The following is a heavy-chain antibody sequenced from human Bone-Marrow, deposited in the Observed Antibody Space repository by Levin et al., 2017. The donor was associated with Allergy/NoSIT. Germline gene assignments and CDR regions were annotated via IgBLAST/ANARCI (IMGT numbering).Heavy chain of an antibody. J-gene: IGHJ4*02. Sequence: PGGSLRLSCVASGFNFNSYWMSWVRQAPGKGLEWVANIKQDGSEKYYVDSVKGRFTISRDNANNSLYLQLNSLRAEDTAIYSCARTRIIIVPAATPSYFEYWGQGTLVTVSS. CDR2: IKQDGSEK. V-gene: IGHV3-7*03. D-gene: IGHD2-2*01. CDR3: ARTRIIIVPAATPSYFEY. CDR1: GFNFNSYW.